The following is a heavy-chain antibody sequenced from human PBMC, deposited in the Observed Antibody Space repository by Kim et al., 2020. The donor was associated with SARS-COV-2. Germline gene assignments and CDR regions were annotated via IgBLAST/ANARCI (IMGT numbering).Heavy chain of an antibody. J-gene: IGHJ3*02. Sequence: YYADSVKGRFTISRDNAKNSLYLQMNSLRAEDTAVYYCARDLGYCDAFDIWGQGTMVTVSS. CDR3: ARDLGYCDAFDI. V-gene: IGHV3-11*01. D-gene: IGHD1-26*01.